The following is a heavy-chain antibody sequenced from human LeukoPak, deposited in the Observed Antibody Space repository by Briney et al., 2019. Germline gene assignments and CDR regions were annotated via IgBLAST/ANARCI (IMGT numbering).Heavy chain of an antibody. CDR2: INSDGGGA. CDR1: GITFGNNW. V-gene: IGHV3-74*01. J-gene: IGHJ3*02. Sequence: PGGSLRLSCAASGITFGNNWMHWVRQGPGKGLVWISRINSDGGGAIYADSVKGRFTVSRDNAKNTLYLQMNSLRAEDTAVYYCAKEPRYNWNDPRDAFDIWGQGTVVTVSS. D-gene: IGHD1-1*01. CDR3: AKEPRYNWNDPRDAFDI.